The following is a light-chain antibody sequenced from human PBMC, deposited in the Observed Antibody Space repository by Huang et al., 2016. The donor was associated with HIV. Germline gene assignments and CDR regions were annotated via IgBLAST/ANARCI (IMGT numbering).Light chain of an antibody. V-gene: IGKV3-11*01. J-gene: IGKJ4*01. CDR2: GAS. Sequence: EVVLTQSPATVSVSPGQGVTLSCRASQNVGISVAWYPQKPGQAPRLVIYGASERAAGTPARFSGSGSGTHFTLTISSLEPDDVGVYYCHQRHNWLTFGGGTKIEIK. CDR1: QNVGIS. CDR3: HQRHNWLT.